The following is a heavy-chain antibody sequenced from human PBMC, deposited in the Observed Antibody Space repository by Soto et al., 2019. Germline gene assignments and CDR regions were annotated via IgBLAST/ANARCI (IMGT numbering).Heavy chain of an antibody. D-gene: IGHD3-3*01. Sequence: QVLLVQSGAEVKKPGASLNVSCKASGYTFTTYYIHWVRQAPGQGLEWVGTINPRDGTATYAQRFRGRVPISRYMSTSAVSMEVRSLASAATAIYYCARSWRVFGVTVTGYLGFCCQRPLVSAS. CDR2: INPRDGTA. CDR1: GYTFTTYY. J-gene: IGHJ4*02. CDR3: ARSWRVFGVTVTGYLGF. V-gene: IGHV1-46*01.